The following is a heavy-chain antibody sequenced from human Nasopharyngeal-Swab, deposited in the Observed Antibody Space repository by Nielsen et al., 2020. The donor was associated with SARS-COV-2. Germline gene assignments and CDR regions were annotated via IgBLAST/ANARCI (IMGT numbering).Heavy chain of an antibody. V-gene: IGHV3-21*01. Sequence: GESLKISCAASGFTFSSYSMNWVRQAPGKGLEWVSSISSSSSYIYYADSVKGRFTISRDNAKNSLYLQMNGLRAEDTAVYYCARSRHSGSYYYGMDVWGQGTTVTVSS. CDR3: ARSRHSGSYYYGMDV. J-gene: IGHJ6*02. CDR1: GFTFSSYS. CDR2: ISSSSSYI. D-gene: IGHD1-26*01.